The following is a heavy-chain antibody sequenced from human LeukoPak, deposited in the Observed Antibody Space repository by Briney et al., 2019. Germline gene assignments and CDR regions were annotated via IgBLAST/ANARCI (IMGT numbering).Heavy chain of an antibody. Sequence: SETLSLTCTVSGGSISSGSYYWSWIRQPAGKGLEWIGRIYPSGSTNYNPSLKSRVTMSVDTSKNQFSLKLSSVTAADTAVYYCARFSNQWRKITMVRGVQQKNAFDIWGQGTMVTVSS. CDR1: GGSISSGSYY. CDR2: IYPSGST. J-gene: IGHJ3*02. CDR3: ARFSNQWRKITMVRGVQQKNAFDI. V-gene: IGHV4-61*02. D-gene: IGHD3-10*01.